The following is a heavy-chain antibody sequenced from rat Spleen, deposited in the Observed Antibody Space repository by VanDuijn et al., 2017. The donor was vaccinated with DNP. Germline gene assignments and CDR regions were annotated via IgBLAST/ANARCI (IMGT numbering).Heavy chain of an antibody. V-gene: IGHV5-22*01. D-gene: IGHD1-12*02. CDR3: VRPNHYAGSYPRY. Sequence: EVQLVESGGGLVQPGRSLNLSCAASGFTFSDYYMAWVRQAPTKGLEWVAYISYDGGSTSYGDSVKGRFTISRDKAKSTLYLQMNSLRSEDMATYYCVRPNHYAGSYPRYWGQGVMVTVSS. J-gene: IGHJ2*01. CDR1: GFTFSDYY. CDR2: ISYDGGST.